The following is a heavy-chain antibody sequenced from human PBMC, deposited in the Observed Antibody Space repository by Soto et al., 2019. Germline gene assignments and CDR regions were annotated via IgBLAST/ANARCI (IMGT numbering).Heavy chain of an antibody. V-gene: IGHV4-4*07. D-gene: IGHD3-3*01. CDR2: IHSSGST. J-gene: IGHJ6*02. Sequence: SGTLSLTCTVSGGPISSYYWSWIRKPAGKGLEWLGRIHSSGSTNYNPSVKSRLTMSVDTSKNQFSLKLSSVTAADTAVYHCAREGVNYDFWSGDYLYYYGMDVWGQGTTVTVSS. CDR3: AREGVNYDFWSGDYLYYYGMDV. CDR1: GGPISSYY.